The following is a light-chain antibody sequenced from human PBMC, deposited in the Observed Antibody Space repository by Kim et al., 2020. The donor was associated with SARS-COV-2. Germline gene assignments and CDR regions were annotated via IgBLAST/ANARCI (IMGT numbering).Light chain of an antibody. J-gene: IGKJ2*01. CDR1: QTISDN. Sequence: EVVMTQSPATLSVSPGERATLSCRASQTISDNLAWYQQKPGQAPRLLIYDASTRPTDTPARFRASGSGTEFTLTISSLQSEDFALYYCQQYNNWPHTFGQGTKLEI. V-gene: IGKV3-15*01. CDR2: DAS. CDR3: QQYNNWPHT.